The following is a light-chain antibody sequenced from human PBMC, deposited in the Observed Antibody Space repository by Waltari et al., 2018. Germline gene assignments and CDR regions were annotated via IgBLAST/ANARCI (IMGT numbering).Light chain of an antibody. V-gene: IGLV2-23*02. CDR2: EVP. CDR1: SSDVGTYNL. Sequence: QSALTQPASVSGSPGQSITISCTGTSSDVGTYNLVSWYQHHPGRAPKLMIYEVPKRPSGVPFRFSGSKSGNTASLTISGLQVDDEADYYCCSFAGSGSFVFGTGTRVSVL. CDR3: CSFAGSGSFV. J-gene: IGLJ1*01.